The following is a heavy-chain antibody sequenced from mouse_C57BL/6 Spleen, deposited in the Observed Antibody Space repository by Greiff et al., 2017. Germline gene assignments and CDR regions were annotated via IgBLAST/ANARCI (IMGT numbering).Heavy chain of an antibody. D-gene: IGHD2-2*01. J-gene: IGHJ4*01. V-gene: IGHV7-3*01. CDR3: ASLYGYANAMDY. CDR1: GFTFTDYY. CDR2: IRNKANGYTT. Sequence: EVNVVESGGGLVQPGGSLSLSCAASGFTFTDYYMSWVRQPPGKALEWLGFIRNKANGYTTEYSASVKGRFTISRDNSQSILYLQMNALRAEDSATYYCASLYGYANAMDYWGQGTSVTVSS.